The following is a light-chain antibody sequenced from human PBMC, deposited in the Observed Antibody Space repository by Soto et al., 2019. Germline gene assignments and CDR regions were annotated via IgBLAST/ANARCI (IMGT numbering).Light chain of an antibody. CDR1: SSDVGSYNL. V-gene: IGLV2-23*03. J-gene: IGLJ2*01. CDR3: CPYARSSTFV. CDR2: EGS. Sequence: QSALTQPASVSGSPGQSITISCTGTSSDVGSYNLVSWYQQHPGKAPKLMIYEGSKRPSGVSNRFSGSKSGNTASLTISGLQPEDEADYYCCPYARSSTFVFGGRTKLTAL.